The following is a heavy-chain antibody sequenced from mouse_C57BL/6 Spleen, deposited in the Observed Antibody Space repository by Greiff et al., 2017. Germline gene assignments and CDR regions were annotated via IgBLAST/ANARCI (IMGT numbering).Heavy chain of an antibody. CDR2: ISDGGSYT. J-gene: IGHJ3*01. CDR1: GFSFSSYA. D-gene: IGHD1-1*01. V-gene: IGHV5-4*01. Sequence: EVQVVESGGGLVKPGGSLKLSCAASGFSFSSYAMSWVRQTPEKRLEWVATISDGGSYTYYPDNVKGRFTISRDNAKNNLYLQMSHLKSEDTAMYYCARDGLYCGSSYPAWFAYWGQGTLVTVSA. CDR3: ARDGLYCGSSYPAWFAY.